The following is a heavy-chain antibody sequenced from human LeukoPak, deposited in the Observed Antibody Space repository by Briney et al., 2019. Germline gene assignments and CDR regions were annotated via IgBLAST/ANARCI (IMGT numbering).Heavy chain of an antibody. CDR1: GFTFSSYG. CDR3: AKGVKVPLLRYFSFYMDV. D-gene: IGHD3-9*01. CDR2: MRYDGSNR. V-gene: IGHV3-30*02. Sequence: PGGSLRLSCAASGFTFSSYGMHWVRQAPGKGLEWVAFMRYDGSNRNYADSVKGRFTISRDNSKTTLYLQMNSLRAEDTAVYYCAKGVKVPLLRYFSFYMDVWGKGTTVTISS. J-gene: IGHJ6*03.